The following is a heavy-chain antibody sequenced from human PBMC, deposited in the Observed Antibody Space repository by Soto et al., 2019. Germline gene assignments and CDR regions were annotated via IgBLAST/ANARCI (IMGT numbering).Heavy chain of an antibody. Sequence: QLQLQESGPGLEKPSETLSLTCTVSGGSSSSSSYYWGWIRQPPGKGLEWIGSIYYSGSTYYNPSLTSRVTISVDTSKNQFSRKVSSVIAADTSVYYCARHGAAAGHLDYWGQVTLVPVSS. D-gene: IGHD6-13*01. J-gene: IGHJ4*02. CDR3: ARHGAAAGHLDY. CDR1: GGSSSSSSYY. V-gene: IGHV4-39*01. CDR2: IYYSGST.